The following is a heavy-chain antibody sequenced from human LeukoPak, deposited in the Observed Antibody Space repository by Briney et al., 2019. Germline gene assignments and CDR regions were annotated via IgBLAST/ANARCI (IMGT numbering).Heavy chain of an antibody. CDR3: ARGREMATIRPRVPWKY. V-gene: IGHV4-39*07. Sequence: SETLSLTCTVSGGSISSSSYYWGWIRQPPGKGLEWIGSIYYSGSTYYNPSLKSRVTLSVDTSKNQFSLKLSSVTAADTAVYYCARGREMATIRPRVPWKYWGQGTLVTVSS. J-gene: IGHJ4*02. CDR2: IYYSGST. CDR1: GGSISSSSYY. D-gene: IGHD5-24*01.